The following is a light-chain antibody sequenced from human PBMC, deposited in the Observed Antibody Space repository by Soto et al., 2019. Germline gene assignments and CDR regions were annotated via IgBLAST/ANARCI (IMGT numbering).Light chain of an antibody. CDR2: AAS. J-gene: IGKJ1*01. Sequence: EIVLTQSPATLSLSPGERATLSCRAGQSVTSSYLAWYQQKPGQAPRLLIYAASSRATGIPDRFSGSGSGTDFTLTISRLEPEDFAVYYCQQYGNSPKTFGQGTKVDIK. V-gene: IGKV3-20*01. CDR1: QSVTSSY. CDR3: QQYGNSPKT.